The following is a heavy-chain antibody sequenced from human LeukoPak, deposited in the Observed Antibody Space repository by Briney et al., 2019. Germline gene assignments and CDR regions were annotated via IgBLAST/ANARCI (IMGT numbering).Heavy chain of an antibody. CDR1: GFTFSGNV. J-gene: IGHJ4*02. Sequence: PGGSLRLSCSASGFTFSGNVMHWVRQAPGKGLEYVSAISSSGGSTFYSDSVKGRFTISRDNSKNTLYLQMSSLRTEDTAVYYCLKPYDYWGQGTLVTVSS. CDR3: LKPYDY. V-gene: IGHV3-64D*06. CDR2: ISSSGGST.